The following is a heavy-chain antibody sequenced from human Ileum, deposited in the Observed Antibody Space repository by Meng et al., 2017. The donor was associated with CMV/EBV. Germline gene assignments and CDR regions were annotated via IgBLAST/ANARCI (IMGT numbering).Heavy chain of an antibody. CDR3: AKYSGPSRWFDP. D-gene: IGHD5-12*01. CDR1: GASITNDDYY. V-gene: IGHV4-30-4*01. Sequence: QLQESGPGMVKPSQPLSLTCTASGASITNDDYYGIWCGQPPAKGLEWIGYINYNGITYYNPSLKSRIAILVDTSKSQFSLIVSSVTAAATAVYYCAKYSGPSRWFDPWGQGTLVTVSS. CDR2: INYNGIT. J-gene: IGHJ5*02.